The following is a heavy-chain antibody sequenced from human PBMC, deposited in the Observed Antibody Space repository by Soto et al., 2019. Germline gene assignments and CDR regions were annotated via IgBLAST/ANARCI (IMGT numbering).Heavy chain of an antibody. J-gene: IGHJ5*02. CDR2: IYYSGST. D-gene: IGHD2-21*01. CDR3: ARLRIATNNYKWFDP. V-gene: IGHV4-39*07. CDR1: GGSINSSSYF. Sequence: SETLSLTCSVSGGSINSSSYFWGWVRQPPGKGLEWIGSIYYSGSTYYNPSLRDRITISQDTSERQFSLNLRLVTAADTAVYYCARLRIATNNYKWFDPWGQGTLVTVSS.